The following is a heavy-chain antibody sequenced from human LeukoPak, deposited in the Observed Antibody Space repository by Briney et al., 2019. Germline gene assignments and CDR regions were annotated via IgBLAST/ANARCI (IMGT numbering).Heavy chain of an antibody. CDR1: GFTFSSYV. CDR3: ARNTGDLMTFDY. CDR2: ISYDGSNE. Sequence: GGSLRLSCAASGFTFSSYVMHWVRQAPGKGLEWVAIISYDGSNEYYADSVKGRFTISRDNSKNTLYLQMNSLRADDTAVYYCARNTGDLMTFDYWGQGTLVTVSS. J-gene: IGHJ4*02. V-gene: IGHV3-30*04. D-gene: IGHD7-27*01.